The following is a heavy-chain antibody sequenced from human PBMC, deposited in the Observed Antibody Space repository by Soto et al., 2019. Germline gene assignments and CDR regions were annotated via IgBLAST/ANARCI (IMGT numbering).Heavy chain of an antibody. J-gene: IGHJ6*02. CDR1: GGSVSSGSYY. CDR3: ARYCSGGSCLSYYGMDV. V-gene: IGHV4-61*01. D-gene: IGHD2-15*01. Sequence: QVQLQESGPGLVKPADTLSLTCTVSGGSVSSGSYYWSWMRQPPGKGLEWIGYIDYSGRTNYNPSLKSQVTISVDTYKNPFSLKLGSVTAADTAADYCARYCSGGSCLSYYGMDVWGQGTTVTVSS. CDR2: IDYSGRT.